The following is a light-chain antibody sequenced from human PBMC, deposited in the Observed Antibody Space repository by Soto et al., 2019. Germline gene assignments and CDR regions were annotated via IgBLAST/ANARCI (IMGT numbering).Light chain of an antibody. CDR2: KAS. J-gene: IGKJ1*01. CDR1: QSINSR. CDR3: QQFNTSPWT. V-gene: IGKV1-5*03. Sequence: IQMTQSPSTLSASVGDRVTITCRASQSINSRLAWYQQKPGKAPNLLIYKASTLQSGIPSRFSGSGSGTEFTLTISSLQPDDFATYYCQQFNTSPWTFGQGTKVDIK.